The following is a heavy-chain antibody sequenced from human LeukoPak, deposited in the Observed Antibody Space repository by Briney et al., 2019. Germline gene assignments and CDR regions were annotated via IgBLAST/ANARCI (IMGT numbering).Heavy chain of an antibody. CDR3: ARGRYYDSSGSRTENWFDP. V-gene: IGHV4-61*05. CDR1: GGSISSSSYY. Sequence: SETLSLTCTVSGGSISSSSYYWGWIRQPPGKGLEWIGYIYSSGSTNYNPSLKSRVTISVDTSKNQFSLKLSSVTAADTAVYYCARGRYYDSSGSRTENWFDPWGQGTLVTVSS. CDR2: IYSSGST. D-gene: IGHD3-22*01. J-gene: IGHJ5*02.